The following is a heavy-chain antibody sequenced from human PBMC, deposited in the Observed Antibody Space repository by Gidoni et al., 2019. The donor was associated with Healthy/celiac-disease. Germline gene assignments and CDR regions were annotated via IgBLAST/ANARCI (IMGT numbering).Heavy chain of an antibody. CDR3: AKDQVVVVVAALGY. Sequence: EVQLLESGGGLVQPGGSMRVSCAASGFPFSSYAMSWVRQAPGKGLEWVSAISGSGGSTYYADSVKGRFTISRDNSKNTLYLQMNSLRAEDTAVYYCAKDQVVVVVAALGYWGQGTLVTVSS. CDR2: ISGSGGST. D-gene: IGHD2-15*01. CDR1: GFPFSSYA. J-gene: IGHJ4*02. V-gene: IGHV3-23*01.